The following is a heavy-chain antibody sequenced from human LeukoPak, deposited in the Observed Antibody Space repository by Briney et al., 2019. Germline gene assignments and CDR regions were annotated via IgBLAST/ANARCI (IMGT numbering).Heavy chain of an antibody. CDR2: IYRSGTT. J-gene: IGHJ5*02. Sequence: SETLSLTCTVSGDSMRNYYWAWIRQSAGKGLEWIGRIYRSGTTNYSPSLHSRVTMSIDTSQNYFSLKLTSVTAADTAVYYCARESTRYGSGSYNWFDRWGQGTLVTVSS. CDR1: GDSMRNYY. V-gene: IGHV4-4*07. D-gene: IGHD3-10*01. CDR3: ARESTRYGSGSYNWFDR.